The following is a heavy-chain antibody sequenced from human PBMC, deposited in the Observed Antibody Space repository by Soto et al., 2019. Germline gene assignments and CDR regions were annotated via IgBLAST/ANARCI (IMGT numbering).Heavy chain of an antibody. Sequence: GESLKISCKVSGYSFTSYWIGWVRQMPGKGLEWMGIIYPGDSDTRYSPSFQGQVTISADKSISTAYLQWSSLKASDTAMYYCARRGADSGAYPSGDGMAVWGKGTTVTVSS. CDR3: ARRGADSGAYPSGDGMAV. V-gene: IGHV5-51*01. CDR1: GYSFTSYW. CDR2: IYPGDSDT. D-gene: IGHD4-17*01. J-gene: IGHJ6*04.